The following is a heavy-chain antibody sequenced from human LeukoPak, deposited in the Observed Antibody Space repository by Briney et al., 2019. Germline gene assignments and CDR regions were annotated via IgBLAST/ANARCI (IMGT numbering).Heavy chain of an antibody. CDR1: GGSICGYY. Sequence: SETLSLTRTVSGGSICGYYWSCVPGPAGKGRECVGRIYTSGSTNYNTYLTSRVAMSVDTSKNHCSLKLRSVSAADTAVHYCASLFRGAEGNWFDPWGQRTLVAVSS. D-gene: IGHD3-10*01. J-gene: IGHJ5*02. CDR3: ASLFRGAEGNWFDP. CDR2: IYTSGST. V-gene: IGHV4-4*07.